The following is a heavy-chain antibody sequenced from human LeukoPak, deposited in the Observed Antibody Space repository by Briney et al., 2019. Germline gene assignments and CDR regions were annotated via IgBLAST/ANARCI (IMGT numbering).Heavy chain of an antibody. Sequence: ASVKVSCKASGGSFSTYAITWVRQAPGQGLEWMGGIIPIFGTANYAQKSQGRVTITADKSTSTAYMELSSLRSEDTAVYYCATILGCSGGSCYPDYWGQGTLVTVSS. D-gene: IGHD2-15*01. V-gene: IGHV1-69*06. CDR3: ATILGCSGGSCYPDY. CDR1: GGSFSTYA. J-gene: IGHJ4*02. CDR2: IIPIFGTA.